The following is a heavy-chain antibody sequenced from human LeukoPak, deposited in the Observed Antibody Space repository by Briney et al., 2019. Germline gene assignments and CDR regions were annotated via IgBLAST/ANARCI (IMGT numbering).Heavy chain of an antibody. CDR2: IIPIFGTA. Sequence: ASVKVSCKVSGGTFSSYAISWVRQAPGQGLEWMGGIIPIFGTANYAQKFQGRVTITADESTSTAYMELSSLRSEDTAVYYCAREGAAAGLKTFDYWGQGTLVTVSS. V-gene: IGHV1-69*13. CDR3: AREGAAAGLKTFDY. J-gene: IGHJ4*02. CDR1: GGTFSSYA. D-gene: IGHD6-13*01.